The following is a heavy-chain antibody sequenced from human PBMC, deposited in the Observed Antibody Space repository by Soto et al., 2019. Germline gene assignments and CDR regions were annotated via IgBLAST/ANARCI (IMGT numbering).Heavy chain of an antibody. V-gene: IGHV2-5*02. J-gene: IGHJ3*01. CDR1: GFSLSTSGVG. Sequence: SGPTLVNPTQTLTLTCTFSGFSLSTSGVGVGWIRQPPGKALECLALIYWDGDKRYSPSLKSRLTITKDTSKNQVVLTMTNMDLFYCGTYHCSHKPIAAFDVWGQGTMVTVSS. CDR2: IYWDGDK. CDR3: SHKPIAAFDV.